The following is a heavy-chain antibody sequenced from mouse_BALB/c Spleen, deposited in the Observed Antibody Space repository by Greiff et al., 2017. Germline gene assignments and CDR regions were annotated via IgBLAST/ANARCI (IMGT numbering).Heavy chain of an antibody. D-gene: IGHD4-1*01. CDR3: AREGPGTNYFDY. Sequence: EVKVVESGGGLVKPGGSLKLSCAASGFTFSSYTMSWVRQTPEKRLEWVATISSGGGNTYYPDSVKGRFTISRDNAKNNLYLQMSSLRSEDTALYYCAREGPGTNYFDYWGQGTTLTVSS. CDR2: ISSGGGNT. CDR1: GFTFSSYT. V-gene: IGHV5-9*03. J-gene: IGHJ2*01.